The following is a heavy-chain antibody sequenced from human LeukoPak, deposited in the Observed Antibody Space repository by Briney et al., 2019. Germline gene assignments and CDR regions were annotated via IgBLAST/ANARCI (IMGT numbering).Heavy chain of an antibody. CDR3: ARRTTYYYGSGWFDP. Sequence: SETLSLTCTVSGGSISSSSYYWGWIRQPPGKGLEWIGSIYYSGSTYYNPSLKSRVTISVDTSKNQFSLKLSSVTAADTAVYYCARRTTYYYGSGWFDPWGQGTLVTVSS. CDR1: GGSISSSSYY. D-gene: IGHD3-10*01. J-gene: IGHJ5*02. CDR2: IYYSGST. V-gene: IGHV4-39*01.